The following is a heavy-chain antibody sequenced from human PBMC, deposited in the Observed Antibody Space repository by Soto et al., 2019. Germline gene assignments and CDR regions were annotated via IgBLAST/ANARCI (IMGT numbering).Heavy chain of an antibody. Sequence: SETLSLTCAVYGGSFSGHSWTWIRQSPGKGLEWIGDINHSGRVNYSPSLKSRVTIPLDTSKNQFSLTLSAVTAADTAMYYCSTRAYDTNGYYRFDPWGQGTLV. J-gene: IGHJ5*01. CDR1: GGSFSGHS. D-gene: IGHD3-22*01. V-gene: IGHV4-34*01. CDR2: INHSGRV. CDR3: STRAYDTNGYYRFDP.